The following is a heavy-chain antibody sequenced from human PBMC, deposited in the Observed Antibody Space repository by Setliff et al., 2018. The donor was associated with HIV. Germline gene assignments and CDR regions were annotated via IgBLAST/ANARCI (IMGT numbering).Heavy chain of an antibody. CDR2: SYPGDSDT. Sequence: GESLKISCKGSGYSFTSYWIGWVRQMPGKGLEWMGISYPGDSDTRYSQSFQGQVTISADKYISTAYLQGSSLKASDTAMYYCARRIGDTAMVYFDYWGQGTLVTVSS. CDR1: GYSFTSYW. D-gene: IGHD5-18*01. V-gene: IGHV5-51*01. CDR3: ARRIGDTAMVYFDY. J-gene: IGHJ4*02.